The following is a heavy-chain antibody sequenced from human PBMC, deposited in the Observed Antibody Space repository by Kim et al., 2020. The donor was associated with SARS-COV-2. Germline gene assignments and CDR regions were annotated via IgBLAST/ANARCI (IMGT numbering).Heavy chain of an antibody. J-gene: IGHJ6*02. CDR2: ISAYNGNT. CDR1: GYTFTSYG. D-gene: IGHD1-26*01. V-gene: IGHV1-18*01. CDR3: ARDGAGWELGNYYYGMDV. Sequence: ASVKVSCKASGYTFTSYGISWVRQAPGQGLEWMGWISAYNGNTNYAQKLQGRVTMTTDTSTSTAYMELRSLRSDDTAVYYCARDGAGWELGNYYYGMDVWGQGTTVTVSS.